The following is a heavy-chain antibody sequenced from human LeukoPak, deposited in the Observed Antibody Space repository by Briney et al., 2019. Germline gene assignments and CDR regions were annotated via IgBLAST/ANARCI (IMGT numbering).Heavy chain of an antibody. D-gene: IGHD6-13*01. CDR1: GGSISNYY. CDR2: IYYSGST. CDR3: ARVAAGIGFFQH. J-gene: IGHJ1*01. V-gene: IGHV4-59*08. Sequence: PSETLSLTCTVSGGSISNYYWSWIRQSPGKGLEWIGYIYYSGSTNYNPSLKSRVTISVDTSKNQFSLKLSSVTAADTAVYYCARVAAGIGFFQHWGQGTLVTVSS.